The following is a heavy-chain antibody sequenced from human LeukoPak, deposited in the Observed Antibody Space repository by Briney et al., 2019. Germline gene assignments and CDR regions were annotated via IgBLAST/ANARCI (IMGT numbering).Heavy chain of an antibody. J-gene: IGHJ4*02. Sequence: SETLSLTCGVYGGSFSGYYWSWIRQPPGKGLEWIGEINHRGSTNYNPSLKSRVTISVDTSKNQFSLRLSSLTAADTAVYYCATAAFYRSDSWGQGTLVTVSS. V-gene: IGHV4-34*01. CDR1: GGSFSGYY. CDR2: INHRGST. CDR3: ATAAFYRSDS. D-gene: IGHD6-13*01.